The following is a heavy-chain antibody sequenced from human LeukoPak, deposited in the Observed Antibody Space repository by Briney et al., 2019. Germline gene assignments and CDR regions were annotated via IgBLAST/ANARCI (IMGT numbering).Heavy chain of an antibody. J-gene: IGHJ4*02. CDR1: GGSFSGYY. CDR3: AIEMATRSFDY. D-gene: IGHD5-24*01. V-gene: IGHV4-34*01. Sequence: PSETLSLTCAVCGGSFSGYYWSWIRQPPGKGLEWIGEINHSGSTNYNPSLKSRVTISVDTSKNQFSLKLSSVTAADTAVYYCAIEMATRSFDYWGQGTLVTVSS. CDR2: INHSGST.